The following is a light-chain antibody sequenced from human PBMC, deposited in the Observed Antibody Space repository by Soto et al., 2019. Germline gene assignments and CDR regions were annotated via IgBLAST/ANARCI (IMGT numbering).Light chain of an antibody. V-gene: IGKV1-39*01. Sequence: DIQMTQSPSSLSASVGDRVTITCRASQSISNYLNWYQQKPGKAPKLLIYAASSLQSGVPSRFTRSGSGTYFTLTISRLQHEDFATYYCQQSYSIPVTFGGGTKVEIK. J-gene: IGKJ4*02. CDR1: QSISNY. CDR3: QQSYSIPVT. CDR2: AAS.